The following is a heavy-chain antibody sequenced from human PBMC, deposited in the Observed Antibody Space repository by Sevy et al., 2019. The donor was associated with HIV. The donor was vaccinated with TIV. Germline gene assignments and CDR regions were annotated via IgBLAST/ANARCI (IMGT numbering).Heavy chain of an antibody. J-gene: IGHJ6*03. D-gene: IGHD3-10*01. CDR1: GFTFSSYG. Sequence: GGSLRLSCAASGFTFSSYGMHWVRQAPGKGLEWVAVIWYDGSNKYYADSVKGRFTISRDNSKNTLYLQMNSLRAEDTAVYYCASDYEFGSYYYYMDVWGKGTTVTVSS. CDR3: ASDYEFGSYYYYMDV. CDR2: IWYDGSNK. V-gene: IGHV3-33*08.